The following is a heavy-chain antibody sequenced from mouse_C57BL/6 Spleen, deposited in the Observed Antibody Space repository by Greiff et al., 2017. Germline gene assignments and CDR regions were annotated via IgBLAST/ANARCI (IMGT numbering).Heavy chain of an antibody. CDR3: ARYGSVFDY. J-gene: IGHJ2*01. V-gene: IGHV7-3*01. Sequence: EVQWVESGGGLVQPGGSLSLSCAASGFTFTDYYMSWVRQPPGKALEWLGFIRNKANGYTTEYSASVKGRFTISRDNSQSILYLQMNALRAEDSATYYCARYGSVFDYWGQGTTLTVSS. CDR2: IRNKANGYTT. D-gene: IGHD1-3*01. CDR1: GFTFTDYY.